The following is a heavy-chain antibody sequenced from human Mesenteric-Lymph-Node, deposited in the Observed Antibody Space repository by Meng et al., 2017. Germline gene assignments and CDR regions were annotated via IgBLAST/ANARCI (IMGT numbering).Heavy chain of an antibody. Sequence: GESMKISCAASGFTFSSYSRNWVRQAPGKGLEWVSSISSSSSYIYYADSVKGRFTISRDNAKNSLYLQMNSLRAEDTAVYYCAREGGGYSYGWGGLDYWGQGTLVTVSS. CDR3: AREGGGYSYGWGGLDY. D-gene: IGHD5-18*01. CDR2: ISSSSSYI. CDR1: GFTFSSYS. V-gene: IGHV3-21*01. J-gene: IGHJ4*02.